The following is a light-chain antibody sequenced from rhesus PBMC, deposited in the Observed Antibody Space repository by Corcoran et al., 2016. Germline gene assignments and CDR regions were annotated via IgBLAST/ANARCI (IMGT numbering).Light chain of an antibody. CDR1: ESVSFFGINL. CDR2: QAS. CDR3: LQSKNSLVYS. V-gene: IGKV7-13*01. J-gene: IGKJ2*01. Sequence: DIVLTQSPASLAVSPGQRATITCRASESVSFFGINLIHRYQPKPGQPPKLLIYQASNKNTGVPARFSGSGSGTDFTLKINPVEADDAADYYCLQSKNSLVYSFGQGTKVEIK.